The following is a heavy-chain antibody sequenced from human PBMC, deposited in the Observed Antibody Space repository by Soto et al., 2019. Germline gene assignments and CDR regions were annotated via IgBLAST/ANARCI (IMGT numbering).Heavy chain of an antibody. CDR3: AREGSGYNL. D-gene: IGHD5-12*01. V-gene: IGHV1-69*13. CDR1: GCSFSSFG. CDR2: IIPVFGRP. Sequence: AVKVSCKASGCSFSSFGISWVRQAPGQGLEWMGGIIPVFGRPNYAQRFRGRLTITADESTNTVYLELIDLRSEDTAVYYCAREGSGYNLWGQGTQVTVSS. J-gene: IGHJ1*01.